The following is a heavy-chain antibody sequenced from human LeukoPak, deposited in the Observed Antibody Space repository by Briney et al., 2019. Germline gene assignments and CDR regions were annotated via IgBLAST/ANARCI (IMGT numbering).Heavy chain of an antibody. J-gene: IGHJ3*02. CDR2: FDPEDGET. CDR1: GYTLTELS. D-gene: IGHD3-22*01. Sequence: GASVKVSCKVSGYTLTELSMHWVRQAPGKGLEWMGGFDPEDGETIYAQKFQGRVTMTEDTPTDTAYMELSSLRSEDTAVYYCATDLYDSSGYGAFDIWGQGTMVTVSS. CDR3: ATDLYDSSGYGAFDI. V-gene: IGHV1-24*01.